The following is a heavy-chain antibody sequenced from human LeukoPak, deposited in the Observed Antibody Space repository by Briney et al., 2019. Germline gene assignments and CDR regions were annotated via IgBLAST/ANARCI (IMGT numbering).Heavy chain of an antibody. D-gene: IGHD4-11*01. CDR2: ISAYNGNT. CDR3: ARGRDTVTPPDAFDI. Sequence: ASVKVSCKASGYTFTSYAMNWVRQAPGQGLEWMGWISAYNGNTNYAQKLQGRVTMTTDTSTSTAYMELRSLRSDDTAVYYCARGRDTVTPPDAFDIWGQGTMVTVSS. J-gene: IGHJ3*02. V-gene: IGHV1-18*01. CDR1: GYTFTSYA.